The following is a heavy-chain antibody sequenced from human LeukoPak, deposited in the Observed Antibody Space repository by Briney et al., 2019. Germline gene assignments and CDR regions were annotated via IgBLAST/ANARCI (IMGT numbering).Heavy chain of an antibody. V-gene: IGHV3-74*01. J-gene: IGHJ4*02. CDR1: GFTFSSYW. D-gene: IGHD4-23*01. CDR3: AKSPPGGNAFDN. Sequence: GGSLRLSCAASGFTFSSYWMHWVRQAPGKGLVWVSRINSDGSSTSYADSVKGRFTISRDNAKNTLYVQMNSLRAEDTAVYYCAKSPPGGNAFDNWGQGTLVTVSS. CDR2: INSDGSST.